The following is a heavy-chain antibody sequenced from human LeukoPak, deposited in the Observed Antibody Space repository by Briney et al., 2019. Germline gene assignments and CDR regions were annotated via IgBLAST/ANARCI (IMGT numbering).Heavy chain of an antibody. J-gene: IGHJ4*02. D-gene: IGHD2-15*01. CDR3: ARDPRARRYCSGGSSCMYYFDY. CDR2: ISAYNGNT. V-gene: IGHV1-18*01. CDR1: GYTFTSYG. Sequence: ASVKVSCKASGYTFTSYGISWVRQAPGQGLEWMGWISAYNGNTNYAQKLQGRVTMTTDTSTSTAYMELRSLRSDDTAVCYCARDPRARRYCSGGSSCMYYFDYWGQGTLVTVSS.